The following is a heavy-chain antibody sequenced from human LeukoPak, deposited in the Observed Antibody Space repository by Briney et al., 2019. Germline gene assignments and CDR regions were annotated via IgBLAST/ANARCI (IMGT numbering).Heavy chain of an antibody. D-gene: IGHD5-12*01. J-gene: IGHJ5*02. CDR2: IIGSGGST. CDR1: GFTFSSYS. Sequence: AGSLRLFCAASGFTFSSYSMSWVRQDPGKGLEWVSTIIGSGGSTYYADSVNGRLTISRDNSKNTLYLQMNSLRAEDTAIYYCAKDIVTTRYNNWFDPWGQGTLVTVSS. CDR3: AKDIVTTRYNNWFDP. V-gene: IGHV3-23*01.